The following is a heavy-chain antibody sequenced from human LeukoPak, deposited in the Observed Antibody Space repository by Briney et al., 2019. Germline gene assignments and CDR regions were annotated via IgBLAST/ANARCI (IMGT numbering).Heavy chain of an antibody. J-gene: IGHJ4*02. CDR3: AKHKRNIMTASDY. CDR2: ISATGGDT. Sequence: GGSLRLSCAASGFTFTGYAMNWVRQAPGKGLEWVSGISATGGDTNYADSVKGRFTISRDNSKNTLYLQMNSLRAEDTAVYYCAKHKRNIMTASDYWGQGTLVTVSS. V-gene: IGHV3-23*01. CDR1: GFTFTGYA. D-gene: IGHD2-21*02.